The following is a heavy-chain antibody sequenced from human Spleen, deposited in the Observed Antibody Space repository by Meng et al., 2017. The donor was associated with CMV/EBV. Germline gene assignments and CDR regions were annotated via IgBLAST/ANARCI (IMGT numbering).Heavy chain of an antibody. CDR3: VREMLTEFYNWNSLHYFDY. CDR2: ISSYSTYI. Sequence: GESLKISCAASGFTFSSYSMNWVRQAPGKGLEWVSAISSYSTYIYYADSVKGRFTISRDNAKNSLYLQINSLRAEDTAVYYCVREMLTEFYNWNSLHYFDYWGQGTLVTVSS. D-gene: IGHD1-20*01. V-gene: IGHV3-21*01. J-gene: IGHJ4*02. CDR1: GFTFSSYS.